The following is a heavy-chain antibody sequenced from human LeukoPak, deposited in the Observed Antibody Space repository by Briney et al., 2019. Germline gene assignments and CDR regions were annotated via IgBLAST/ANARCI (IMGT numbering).Heavy chain of an antibody. J-gene: IGHJ4*02. V-gene: IGHV4-34*01. CDR3: ARGLRSIAAYPY. CDR2: INHSGST. Sequence: SETLSLTCAVYGGSFSGYYWSWIRQPPGKGLEWIGEINHSGSTNYNPSLKSRVTISVDTSKNQFSLKLSSVTAADTAVYYRARGLRSIAAYPYWGQGTLVTVSS. D-gene: IGHD6-6*01. CDR1: GGSFSGYY.